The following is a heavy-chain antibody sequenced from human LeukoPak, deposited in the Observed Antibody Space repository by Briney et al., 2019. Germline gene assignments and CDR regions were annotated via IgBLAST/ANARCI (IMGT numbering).Heavy chain of an antibody. Sequence: SVKVSCKASGYTFTSYGISWVRQAPGQGLEWVGGIIPIFGTANYAQKFQGRVTITADESTSTAYMELSSLRSEDTAVYYCATRAGNYDFWTGVDYYYMDVWGKGTTVTVSS. J-gene: IGHJ6*03. D-gene: IGHD3-3*01. CDR1: GYTFTSYG. CDR3: ATRAGNYDFWTGVDYYYMDV. V-gene: IGHV1-69*13. CDR2: IIPIFGTA.